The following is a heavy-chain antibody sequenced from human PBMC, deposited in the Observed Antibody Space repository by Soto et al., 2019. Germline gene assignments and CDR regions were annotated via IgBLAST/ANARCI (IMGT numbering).Heavy chain of an antibody. CDR3: ASSYGSGYRAFDS. CDR1: GDTFNFYS. CDR2: VNPIVSMS. V-gene: IGHV1-69*02. D-gene: IGHD3-10*01. J-gene: IGHJ4*02. Sequence: QVQLVQSGAEVKRPGSSVKVSCKASGDTFNFYSINWVRQAPGLGLEWMGRVNPIVSMSNYAQKFQGRVTLPADKSTSTAYMELSSRRSEDTAIYYCASSYGSGYRAFDSWGQGALVTVSS.